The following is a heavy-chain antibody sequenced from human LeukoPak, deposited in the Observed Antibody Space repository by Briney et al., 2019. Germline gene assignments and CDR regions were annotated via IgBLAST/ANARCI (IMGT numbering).Heavy chain of an antibody. V-gene: IGHV4-59*01. Sequence: PSETLSLTCTVSGGSISSYYWSWIRQPPGKGLEWIGYIYYSGSTNYNPSLKSRVTISVDTSKNQFSLKLSSVTAADTAVYYCARSSNPLYYGMDVWGQGTTVTVSS. CDR3: ARSSNPLYYGMDV. CDR1: GGSISSYY. CDR2: IYYSGST. J-gene: IGHJ6*02. D-gene: IGHD4-11*01.